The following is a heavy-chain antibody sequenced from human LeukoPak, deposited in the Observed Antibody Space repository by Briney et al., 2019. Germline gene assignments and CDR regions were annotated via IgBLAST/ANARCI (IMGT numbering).Heavy chain of an antibody. CDR3: ASKDVGGSGYYYYYVDV. V-gene: IGHV4-38-2*02. CDR2: IYHSGST. J-gene: IGHJ6*03. Sequence: PSETLSLTCTVSGYSISSGYYWGWIRQPPGKGLEWIGSIYHSGSTYYNPSLKSRVTISVDTSKNQFSLKLSSVTAADTAVYYCASKDVGGSGYYYYYVDVWGKGTTVTVSS. D-gene: IGHD3-3*01. CDR1: GYSISSGYY.